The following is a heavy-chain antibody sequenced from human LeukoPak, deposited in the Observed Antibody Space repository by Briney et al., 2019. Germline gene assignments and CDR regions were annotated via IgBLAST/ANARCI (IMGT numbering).Heavy chain of an antibody. Sequence: GGSLRLSCSASGFTFSRYAMHWVRQAPGKGLEYVSAISSSGGSTYYADSVKGRFTISRDSSKDTLYLQMSSLRAEDTTVYYCVKSAGFDWLSPLDAFDIWGQGTMVTVSS. CDR1: GFTFSRYA. D-gene: IGHD3-9*01. V-gene: IGHV3-64D*06. J-gene: IGHJ3*02. CDR2: ISSSGGST. CDR3: VKSAGFDWLSPLDAFDI.